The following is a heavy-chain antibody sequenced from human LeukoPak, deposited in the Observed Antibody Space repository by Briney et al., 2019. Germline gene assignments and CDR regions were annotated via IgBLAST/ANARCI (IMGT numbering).Heavy chain of an antibody. J-gene: IGHJ4*02. CDR3: ARDPVVDDYVWGSYIGVDY. V-gene: IGHV1-18*01. CDR1: GYTFTSYG. D-gene: IGHD3-16*01. CDR2: ISAYNGNT. Sequence: SVTVSCKASGYTFTSYGISWVRQAPGQGLEWMGWISAYNGNTNYAQKLQGRVTMTTDTSTSTAYMELRSLRSDDTAVYYCARDPVVDDYVWGSYIGVDYWGQGTLVTVSS.